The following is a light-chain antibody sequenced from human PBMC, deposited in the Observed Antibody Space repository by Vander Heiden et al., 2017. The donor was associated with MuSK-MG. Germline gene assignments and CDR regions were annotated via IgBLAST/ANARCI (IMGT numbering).Light chain of an antibody. CDR1: QSLSTN. CDR3: QQYNNWPIT. J-gene: IGKJ5*01. CDR2: GAS. Sequence: VLTQSPYTLSVSSGERATLSCRASQSLSTNLAWYQQKPGQAPRLLIYGASTRVTGIPDRFSGSGSGTEFTLTISSLQSEDFAVYSCQQYNNWPITFGQGTRLEIK. V-gene: IGKV3-15*01.